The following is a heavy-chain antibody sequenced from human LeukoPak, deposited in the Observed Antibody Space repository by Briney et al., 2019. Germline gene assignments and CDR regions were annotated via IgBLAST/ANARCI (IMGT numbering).Heavy chain of an antibody. J-gene: IGHJ4*02. CDR3: ARASGYSSGWSIFDY. D-gene: IGHD6-19*01. CDR1: GYTFTSYD. CDR2: MNPNSGNT. V-gene: IGHV1-8*03. Sequence: AASVKVSCKASGYTFTSYDMNWWGQATGQGREWMGWMNPNSGNTGYAQTFQGRVTITMNTSISTAYMELSSLRSEDTAVYYCARASGYSSGWSIFDYWGQGTLVTVSS.